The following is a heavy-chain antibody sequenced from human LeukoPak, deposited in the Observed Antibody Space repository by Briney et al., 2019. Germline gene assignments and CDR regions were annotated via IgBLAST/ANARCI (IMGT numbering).Heavy chain of an antibody. CDR2: INHSGST. CDR1: GGSFSGYY. V-gene: IGHV4-34*01. Sequence: SETLSLTCAVYGGSFSGYYWSWIRQPPGKGLEWIGEINHSGSTNYNPSLKSRVTISVDTSKNQCSLKLSSVTAADTAVYYCARGVWAYSSSWSTTRKNWFDPWGQGTLVTVSS. CDR3: ARGVWAYSSSWSTTRKNWFDP. J-gene: IGHJ5*02. D-gene: IGHD6-13*01.